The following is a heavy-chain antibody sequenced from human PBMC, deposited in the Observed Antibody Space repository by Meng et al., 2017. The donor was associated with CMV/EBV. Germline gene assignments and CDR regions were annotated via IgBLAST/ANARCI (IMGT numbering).Heavy chain of an antibody. CDR3: ARDPHYDILTGYSPRRFSYWFDP. Sequence: GGSLRLSCAASGFTFSSDSMNWVRQAPGKGLEWVSSISSSSSYIYYADSVKGRFTISRDNAKNSLYLQMNSLRAEDTAVYYCARDPHYDILTGYSPRRFSYWFDPWGQGTLVTVSS. D-gene: IGHD3-9*01. CDR1: GFTFSSDS. V-gene: IGHV3-21*01. CDR2: ISSSSSYI. J-gene: IGHJ5*02.